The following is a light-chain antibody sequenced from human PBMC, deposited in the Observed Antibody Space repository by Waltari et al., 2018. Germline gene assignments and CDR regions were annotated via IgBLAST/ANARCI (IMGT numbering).Light chain of an antibody. CDR2: RKN. Sequence: QSVLTQPPSASGTPGQRATISCSGRSSNIGSNFVYWYQRLPGTAPKLLIYRKNQRPAGVPDRFSGSKSGTSASLAISGLRSEDEADYYCATWDDSLSAWVFGGGTKLTVL. V-gene: IGLV1-47*01. CDR3: ATWDDSLSAWV. CDR1: SSNIGSNF. J-gene: IGLJ3*02.